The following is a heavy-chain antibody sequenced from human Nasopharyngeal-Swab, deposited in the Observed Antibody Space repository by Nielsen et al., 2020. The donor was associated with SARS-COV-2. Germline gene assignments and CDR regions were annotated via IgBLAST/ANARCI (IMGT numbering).Heavy chain of an antibody. CDR2: IYYTGNT. CDR3: ARHKPRDDAFDI. V-gene: IGHV4-59*08. CDR1: GGSISTYY. J-gene: IGHJ3*02. Sequence: SKTLSLTCTVSGGSISTYYWSWIRQPPGKGLDWIGFIYYTGNTNYNPSFRSRVTISLDTSKSQFFLNLTSVTAADTAVYYCARHKPRDDAFDIWGQGTVVSVSS.